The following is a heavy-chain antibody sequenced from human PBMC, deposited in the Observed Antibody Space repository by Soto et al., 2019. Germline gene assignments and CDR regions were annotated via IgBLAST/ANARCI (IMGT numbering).Heavy chain of an antibody. D-gene: IGHD6-13*01. CDR1: GFTFSRFP. V-gene: IGHV3-30-3*01. CDR2: ISYGGSKT. Sequence: GGSLRLSCAASGFTFSRFPMHWVRQAPGKGLEWVAFISYGGSKTYYADSVKGRFTISRDNSKNTLSLQMNSLRAVDTGTYYCARVMGSGTVGVFDYWGQGTLVTVSS. CDR3: ARVMGSGTVGVFDY. J-gene: IGHJ4*02.